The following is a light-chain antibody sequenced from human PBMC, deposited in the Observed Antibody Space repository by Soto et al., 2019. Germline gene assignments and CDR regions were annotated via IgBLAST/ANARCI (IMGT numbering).Light chain of an antibody. Sequence: EIVLTQSPATLSLSPGERATLSCRASQTIDTSFTWYQQKPGQAPRLLIFDASKRAAGIPARFSGSGSGTDFTLTISSLEPEDFAVYYCQQRDNWPITFGQGTRLESK. CDR1: QTIDTS. J-gene: IGKJ5*01. V-gene: IGKV3-11*01. CDR2: DAS. CDR3: QQRDNWPIT.